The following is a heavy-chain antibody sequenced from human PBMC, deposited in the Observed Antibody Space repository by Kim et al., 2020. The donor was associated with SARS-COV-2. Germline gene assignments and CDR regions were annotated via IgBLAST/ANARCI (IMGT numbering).Heavy chain of an antibody. V-gene: IGHV3-23*01. CDR3: AKDGDTGVSNY. CDR2: ISGSGSTT. D-gene: IGHD2-8*02. CDR1: GFTFSNYV. Sequence: GGSLRLSCAASGFTFSNYVMTWVRQSPGKGLEWVSSISGSGSTTHYADSVRGRFTISRDNSKSTLYLQMNILRAEDTAVYYCAKDGDTGVSNYWGQGTLVIVSS. J-gene: IGHJ4*02.